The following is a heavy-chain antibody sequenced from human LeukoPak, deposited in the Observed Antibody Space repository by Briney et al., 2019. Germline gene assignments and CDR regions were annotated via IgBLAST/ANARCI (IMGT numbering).Heavy chain of an antibody. CDR3: AKDHASGFYSGYDFDY. Sequence: PGGSLRLSCAASGFTFSSYAMSWVRQAPGKGLEWVSAISGSGGSAYYADSVKGRFTISRDNSKNTLYLQMNSLRAEDTAVYYCAKDHASGFYSGYDFDYWGQGTLVTVSS. CDR2: ISGSGGSA. CDR1: GFTFSSYA. D-gene: IGHD5-12*01. J-gene: IGHJ4*02. V-gene: IGHV3-23*01.